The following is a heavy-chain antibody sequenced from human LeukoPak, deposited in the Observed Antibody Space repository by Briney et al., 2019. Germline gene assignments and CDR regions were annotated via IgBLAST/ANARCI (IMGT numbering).Heavy chain of an antibody. D-gene: IGHD4-17*01. V-gene: IGHV3-23*01. Sequence: GGSLRLSCAASGFTFSSYAMSWVPQAPGKGLEWVSSINSGDNTYYAGSVKGRFTISRDNSKNTLYLQMNSLGADDTAVYYCARRSTVTRTYSFDYWGQGTLVTVSS. J-gene: IGHJ4*02. CDR2: INSGDNT. CDR3: ARRSTVTRTYSFDY. CDR1: GFTFSSYA.